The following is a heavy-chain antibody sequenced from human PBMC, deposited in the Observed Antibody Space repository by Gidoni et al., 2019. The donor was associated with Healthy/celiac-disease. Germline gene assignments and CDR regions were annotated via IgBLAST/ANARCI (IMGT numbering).Heavy chain of an antibody. CDR1: GGSISSGGYY. J-gene: IGHJ4*02. Sequence: QVQLQESGPGLAQPSQTLSLTCTVPGGSISSGGYYWSWIRPHPGKGLEWIGNIYYSGDTYYNPSLKDRVTISVDTSKNQCSLKLRSGAGAETAVYYWARSWVDGHYFEYWGQGTLVTVSS. CDR2: IYYSGDT. V-gene: IGHV4-31*03. CDR3: ARSWVDGHYFEY. D-gene: IGHD2-15*01.